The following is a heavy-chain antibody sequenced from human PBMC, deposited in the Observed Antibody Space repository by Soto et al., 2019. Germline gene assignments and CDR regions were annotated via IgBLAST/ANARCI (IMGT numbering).Heavy chain of an antibody. CDR3: ARDPAIYSGEFDYGLDV. D-gene: IGHD2-15*01. Sequence: GGSLRLSCAASGFTFSNYEMNWVRQAPGKGLEWVSYIGTRGRTIYYADSVKGRFTISRDNAKNSLYLQMNSLRAEDTAVYYCARDPAIYSGEFDYGLDVWGQGTTVTVSS. V-gene: IGHV3-48*03. J-gene: IGHJ6*02. CDR1: GFTFSNYE. CDR2: IGTRGRTI.